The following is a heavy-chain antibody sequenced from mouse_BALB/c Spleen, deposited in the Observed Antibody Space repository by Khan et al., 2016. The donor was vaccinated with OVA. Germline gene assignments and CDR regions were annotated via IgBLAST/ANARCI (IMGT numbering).Heavy chain of an antibody. CDR1: GYSFTAYY. D-gene: IGHD2-14*01. CDR2: VNPSNGDT. V-gene: IGHV1-18*01. CDR3: VRGYGVFAY. J-gene: IGHJ3*01. Sequence: EVQLQQSGPDLVKPGASVKISCKASGYSFTAYYMHWVKESHGKTLECIGRVNPSNGDTTYNQKFRGKAILTVDKSSSTAYMELRSLTSEDSAVYYCVRGYGVFAYWGQGTLVTFSA.